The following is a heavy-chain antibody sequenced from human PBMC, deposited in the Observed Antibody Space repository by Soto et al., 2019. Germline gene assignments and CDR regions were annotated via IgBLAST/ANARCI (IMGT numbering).Heavy chain of an antibody. V-gene: IGHV4-30-4*01. J-gene: IGHJ4*02. CDR2: IYYSGST. CDR3: ARGGDMITFGGVIGRYFGY. D-gene: IGHD3-16*01. CDR1: GGSISSGDYY. Sequence: SETLSLTCTVSGGSISSGDYYWSWIRQPPGKGLEWIGYIYYSGSTYYKPSLKSRVTISVDTSKNQFSLKLSSVTAADTAVYYCARGGDMITFGGVIGRYFGYWGQGTIVTVSS.